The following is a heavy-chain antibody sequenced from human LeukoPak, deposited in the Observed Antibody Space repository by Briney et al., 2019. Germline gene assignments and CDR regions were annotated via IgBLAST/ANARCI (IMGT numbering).Heavy chain of an antibody. J-gene: IGHJ3*02. D-gene: IGHD3-10*01. Sequence: GRSLRLSCAASGFTFSNAWMSWVRQAPGKGLEWVGRIKSKTDGGTTDYAAPVKGRFTISRDDSKNTLYLQMNSLKTEDTAVYYCTTGTMVRGVITSDIWGQGTMVTVSS. CDR3: TTGTMVRGVITSDI. CDR2: IKSKTDGGTT. V-gene: IGHV3-15*01. CDR1: GFTFSNAW.